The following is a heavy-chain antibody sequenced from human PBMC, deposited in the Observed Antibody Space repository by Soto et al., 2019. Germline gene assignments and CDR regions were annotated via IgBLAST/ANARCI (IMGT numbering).Heavy chain of an antibody. Sequence: QVQLVQSGAEVKKPGASVKVSCKASGYTFTSFGISWLRQAPGQGLEWMGWISAYNGNTKYAQKLQGRVTMTTDTSASTAYKELRSLRSDGAVGYYCVRDLGSMGRGIVPLFDYWGQGTLVTVSS. CDR3: VRDLGSMGRGIVPLFDY. CDR1: GYTFTSFG. J-gene: IGHJ4*02. D-gene: IGHD3-10*01. V-gene: IGHV1-18*01. CDR2: ISAYNGNT.